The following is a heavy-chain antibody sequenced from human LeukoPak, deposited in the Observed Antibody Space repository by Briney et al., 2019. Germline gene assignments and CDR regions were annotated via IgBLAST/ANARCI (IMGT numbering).Heavy chain of an antibody. CDR2: ISYDGSNK. D-gene: IGHD3-22*01. CDR1: GFTFSSYG. CDR3: ARERGHYYDSRTYGMDV. V-gene: IGHV3-30*03. J-gene: IGHJ6*02. Sequence: PGGSLRLSCAASGFTFSSYGMHWVRQAPGKGLEWVAVISYDGSNKYYADSVKGRFTISRDNSKNTLYLQMNSLRAEDTAVYYCARERGHYYDSRTYGMDVWGQGTTVTVSS.